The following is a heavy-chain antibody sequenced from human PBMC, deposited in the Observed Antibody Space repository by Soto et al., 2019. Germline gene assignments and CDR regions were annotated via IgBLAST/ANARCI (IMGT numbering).Heavy chain of an antibody. V-gene: IGHV3-30*18. CDR2: ISYDGSNK. J-gene: IGHJ4*02. D-gene: IGHD1-7*01. Sequence: QVQLVESGGGVVQPGRSLRLSCAASGFTFSSYGMHWVRQAPGKGLEWVAVISYDGSNKYYADSVKGRITISRDNSKNTLYLQMNSLRAEDTAVYYCAKDKSGTRFDYWGQGTLVTVSS. CDR3: AKDKSGTRFDY. CDR1: GFTFSSYG.